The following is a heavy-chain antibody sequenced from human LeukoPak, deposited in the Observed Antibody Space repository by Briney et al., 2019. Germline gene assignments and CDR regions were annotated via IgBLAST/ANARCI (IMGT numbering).Heavy chain of an antibody. V-gene: IGHV4-39*07. CDR3: ARDYYDSSGQRYYMDV. J-gene: IGHJ6*03. Sequence: SETLSLTCTVSGGSISRSSYYWGWIRQPPGKGLEWIGSIYSSGSTYYNPSLKSRVTISIDTSNNQFSLKLRSVTAADTAVYYCARDYYDSSGQRYYMDVWGKGTTVTVSS. D-gene: IGHD3-22*01. CDR1: GGSISRSSYY. CDR2: IYSSGST.